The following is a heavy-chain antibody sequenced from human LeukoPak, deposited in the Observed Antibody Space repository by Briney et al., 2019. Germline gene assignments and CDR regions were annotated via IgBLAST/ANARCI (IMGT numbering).Heavy chain of an antibody. CDR1: GFTFSSHA. Sequence: GSLRLSCAASGFTFSSHAMSWVRQAPRKGLEWVSAISGSGGSTYYADSVKGRFTISRDNPKNTLYLQMNSLRAEDTAVYYCAKMLTYLDAFDIWGQGTMVTVSS. D-gene: IGHD3-16*01. CDR2: ISGSGGST. J-gene: IGHJ3*02. CDR3: AKMLTYLDAFDI. V-gene: IGHV3-23*01.